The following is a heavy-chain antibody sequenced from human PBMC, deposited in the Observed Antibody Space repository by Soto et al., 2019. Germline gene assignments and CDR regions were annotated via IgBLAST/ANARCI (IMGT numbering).Heavy chain of an antibody. CDR3: AREDGVVGATSAFDY. Sequence: EVQLVESRGGLVKPGGSLRLSCAASGFTFSTYTMNWVRQAPGKGLEWVSSINGRGNYIYYAASVKGRFTISRDNAKNSLYLQMNSLRDEDTAVYYCAREDGVVGATSAFDYWGQGALVTVSS. V-gene: IGHV3-21*01. CDR1: GFTFSTYT. D-gene: IGHD1-26*01. CDR2: INGRGNYI. J-gene: IGHJ4*02.